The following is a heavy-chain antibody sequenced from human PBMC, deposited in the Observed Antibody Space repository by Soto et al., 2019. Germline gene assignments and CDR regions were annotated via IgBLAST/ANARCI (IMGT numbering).Heavy chain of an antibody. J-gene: IGHJ4*02. CDR3: ARGYVLRYFDWLLPKEYYFDY. Sequence: SETLSLTCAVYGGSFSGYYWSWIRKPPGKGLEWIGEINHSGSTNYNPSLKSRVTISVDTSKNQFSLKLSSVTAADTAVYYCARGYVLRYFDWLLPKEYYFDYWGQGTLVTVSS. CDR2: INHSGST. V-gene: IGHV4-34*01. CDR1: GGSFSGYY. D-gene: IGHD3-9*01.